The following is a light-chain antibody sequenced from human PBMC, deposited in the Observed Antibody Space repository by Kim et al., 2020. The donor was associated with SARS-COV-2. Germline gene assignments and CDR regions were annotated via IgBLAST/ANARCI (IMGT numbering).Light chain of an antibody. J-gene: IGLJ2*01. Sequence: SSELTQDPAVSVALGQTVRITCQGDSLRSYYASWYQQKPGQAPVLVIYGKNNRPSGIPDRFSGSRSGNTAPLTITGAPAEDEADYYCNSRDSSGNHLVVF. V-gene: IGLV3-19*01. CDR1: SLRSYY. CDR3: NSRDSSGNHLVV. CDR2: GKN.